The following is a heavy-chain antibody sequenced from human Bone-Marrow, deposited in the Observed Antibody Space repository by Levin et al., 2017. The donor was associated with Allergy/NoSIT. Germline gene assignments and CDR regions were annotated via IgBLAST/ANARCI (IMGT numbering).Heavy chain of an antibody. D-gene: IGHD2-2*01. CDR1: GGSFSGYY. Sequence: GSLRLSCAVYGGSFSGYYWSWIRQPPGKGLEWIGEINHSGSTNYNPSLKSRVTISVDTSKNQFSLKLSSVTAADTAVYYCARTRSSTRYYYYYMDVWGKGTTVTVSS. J-gene: IGHJ6*03. V-gene: IGHV4-34*01. CDR2: INHSGST. CDR3: ARTRSSTRYYYYYMDV.